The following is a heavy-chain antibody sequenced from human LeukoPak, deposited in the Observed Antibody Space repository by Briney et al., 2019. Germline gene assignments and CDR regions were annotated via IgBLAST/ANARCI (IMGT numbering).Heavy chain of an antibody. Sequence: SETLSLTCVVSGGSLSGYYLTWVRQAPGKGLEWIGDISHRGGTAYNPSLKSRASVSLDTSKKQFSLYVTSVTAADTAVYFCARFADSEPIDTWGQGTLVTVSS. J-gene: IGHJ4*02. CDR2: ISHRGGT. D-gene: IGHD2-21*01. CDR1: GGSLSGYY. CDR3: ARFADSEPIDT. V-gene: IGHV4-34*01.